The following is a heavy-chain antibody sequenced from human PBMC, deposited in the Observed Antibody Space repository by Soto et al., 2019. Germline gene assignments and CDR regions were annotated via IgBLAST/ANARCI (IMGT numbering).Heavy chain of an antibody. J-gene: IGHJ5*02. CDR2: IYYSGST. CDR1: GGSISSGAYY. V-gene: IGHV4-31*03. Sequence: QVQLQESGPGLVKPSQTLSLTCTVSGGSISSGAYYWSWIRQHPGKGLEWIGYIYYSGSTYYNPSLKRRVNISVDTSKNQFSLRLSSVTAADTAVYYCARLDYGGDWFDPWGQGTLVTVSS. CDR3: ARLDYGGDWFDP. D-gene: IGHD4-17*01.